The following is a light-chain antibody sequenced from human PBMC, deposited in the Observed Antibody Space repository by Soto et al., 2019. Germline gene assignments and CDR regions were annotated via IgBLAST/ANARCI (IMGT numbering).Light chain of an antibody. J-gene: IGKJ5*01. Sequence: IQLTQSPSSLSASVGDRVTITCRARQGISSYLAWYQQKPGKAPKLLIYAASTLQSGVPSRFSGSGAGTDFTLTISSLHPEDFATYCCQQLNSYPITFGQGTRLEIK. CDR1: QGISSY. CDR3: QQLNSYPIT. V-gene: IGKV1-9*01. CDR2: AAS.